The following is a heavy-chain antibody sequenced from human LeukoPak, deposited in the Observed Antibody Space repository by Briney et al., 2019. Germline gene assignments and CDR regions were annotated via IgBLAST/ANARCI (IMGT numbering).Heavy chain of an antibody. CDR3: ARGRDGYNFLNRGEYYYFDY. D-gene: IGHD5-24*01. Sequence: PSETLSLTCSVSGGSISNYYWSWIRQSPGKGPEWIGYIYNSGSTNYNPSLKSRVTISVDTSKNQFSLKLNSVTAADTAVYYCARGRDGYNFLNRGEYYYFDYWGQGTLVTVSS. J-gene: IGHJ4*02. CDR2: IYNSGST. CDR1: GGSISNYY. V-gene: IGHV4-59*08.